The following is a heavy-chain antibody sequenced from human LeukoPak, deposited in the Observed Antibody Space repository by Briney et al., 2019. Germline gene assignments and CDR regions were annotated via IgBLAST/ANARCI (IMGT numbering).Heavy chain of an antibody. CDR2: IYTSGST. V-gene: IGHV4-61*02. CDR3: ARDLYDSSGYPSAFDI. J-gene: IGHJ3*02. Sequence: SETLSLTCTVSGGSISSGSYYWSWIRQPAGKGLEWIGRIYTSGSTNYNPSLKSRVTISVDTSKNQFSLKLSSVTAADTAVYYCARDLYDSSGYPSAFDIWGQGTMVTVSS. CDR1: GGSISSGSYY. D-gene: IGHD3-22*01.